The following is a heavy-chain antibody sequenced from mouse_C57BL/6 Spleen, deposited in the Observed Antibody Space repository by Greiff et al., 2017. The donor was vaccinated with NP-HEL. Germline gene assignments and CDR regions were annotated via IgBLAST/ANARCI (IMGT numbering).Heavy chain of an antibody. Sequence: EVQLVESGGGLVQPGGSLSLSCAASGFTFTDYYMSWVRQPPGKALEWLGFIRNKANGYTTEYSASVKGRFTISRDNSQSILYLQMHALRAEDSATYYCARCDYYGSSYPYFDYWGQGTTLTVSS. D-gene: IGHD1-1*01. V-gene: IGHV7-3*01. CDR1: GFTFTDYY. CDR2: IRNKANGYTT. J-gene: IGHJ2*01. CDR3: ARCDYYGSSYPYFDY.